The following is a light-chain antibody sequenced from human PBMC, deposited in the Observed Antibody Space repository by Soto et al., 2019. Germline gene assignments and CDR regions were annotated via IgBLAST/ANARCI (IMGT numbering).Light chain of an antibody. CDR1: QIVSNNF. J-gene: IGKJ2*01. V-gene: IGKV3-20*01. Sequence: EIVLTQSPDTLSLSPGERATLSCRASQIVSNNFLAWYQQKPGQAPRLLIYGASNRPGGIPDKFSGSGSGTDFTFTINRLEPEDFAVYYCQQYGRSPYTFAQGTKLEI. CDR2: GAS. CDR3: QQYGRSPYT.